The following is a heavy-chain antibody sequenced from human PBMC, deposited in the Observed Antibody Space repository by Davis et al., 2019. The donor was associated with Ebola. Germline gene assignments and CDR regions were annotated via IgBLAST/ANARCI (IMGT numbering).Heavy chain of an antibody. D-gene: IGHD5-24*01. Sequence: ASVKVSCKASGYTFTSYYMHLVRQAPGQGLEWMGIINPSGGSTSYAQKFQGRVTMTRDTSTSTVYMELSSLRSEDTAVYYCARDTGWLQLRDWGQGTLVTVSS. CDR3: ARDTGWLQLRD. V-gene: IGHV1-46*01. CDR1: GYTFTSYY. J-gene: IGHJ4*02. CDR2: INPSGGST.